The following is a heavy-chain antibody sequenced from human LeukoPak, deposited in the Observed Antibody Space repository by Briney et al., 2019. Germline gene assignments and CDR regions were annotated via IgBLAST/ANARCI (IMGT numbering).Heavy chain of an antibody. CDR1: GFTLSKHW. D-gene: IGHD3-10*01. V-gene: IGHV3-7*03. CDR3: ARGKGSWAYYYHYYYMDV. CDR2: IKQDGSEK. Sequence: PGGSLRLSCAASGFTLSKHWMTWVRQAPGKGLGCVAIIKQDGSEKYYVNSVKGRFTISRDNAKNSLYLQMNSLRVEDTAVYYCARGKGSWAYYYHYYYMDVWGKGTTVTVSS. J-gene: IGHJ6*03.